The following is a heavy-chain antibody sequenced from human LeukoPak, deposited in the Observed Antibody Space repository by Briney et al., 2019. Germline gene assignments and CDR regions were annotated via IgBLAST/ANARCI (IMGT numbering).Heavy chain of an antibody. V-gene: IGHV3-11*04. CDR2: ISSSGSTI. Sequence: GGSLRLSCAASRFTFSDYYMSWIRQAPGKGLEWVSYISSSGSTIYYADSVKGRFTISRDNAKNSLYLQMNSLRAEDTAVYYCATSGSYSYDAFDIWGQGTMVTVSS. CDR3: ATSGSYSYDAFDI. D-gene: IGHD1-26*01. J-gene: IGHJ3*02. CDR1: RFTFSDYY.